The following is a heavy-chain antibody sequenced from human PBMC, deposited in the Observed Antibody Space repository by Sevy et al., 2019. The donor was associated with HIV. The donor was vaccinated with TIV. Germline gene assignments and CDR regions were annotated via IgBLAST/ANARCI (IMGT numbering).Heavy chain of an antibody. CDR3: AKDFVPSTVQLGDY. CDR1: GFTFDDYT. CDR2: ISWDGGST. Sequence: GGSLRLSCAASGFTFDDYTMHWVRQAPGKGLEWVSLISWDGGSTYYVDSVKGRFTISRDNSKNSLYLQMNSLRTEDTALYYCAKDFVPSTVQLGDYWGQGTLVTVSS. D-gene: IGHD5-18*01. J-gene: IGHJ4*02. V-gene: IGHV3-43*01.